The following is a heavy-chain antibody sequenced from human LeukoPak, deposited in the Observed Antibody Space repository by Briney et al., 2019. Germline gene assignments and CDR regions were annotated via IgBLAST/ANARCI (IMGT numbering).Heavy chain of an antibody. CDR3: ATHIVGATQA. CDR1: GGSFSGYY. D-gene: IGHD1-26*01. Sequence: SETLSLTCAVYGGSFSGYYWSWIRQPPGKGLEWIGEINHSGSTNYNPSLKSRVTISVGTSKNQFSLKLSSVTAADTAVYYCATHIVGATQAWGQGTLVTVSS. CDR2: INHSGST. V-gene: IGHV4-34*01. J-gene: IGHJ5*02.